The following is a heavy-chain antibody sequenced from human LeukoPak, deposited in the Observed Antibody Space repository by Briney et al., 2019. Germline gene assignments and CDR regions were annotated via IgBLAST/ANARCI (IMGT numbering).Heavy chain of an antibody. CDR1: GGSFSGYY. V-gene: IGHV4-34*01. D-gene: IGHD3-10*01. Sequence: SETLSLTCAVYGGSFSGYYWSWIRQPPGKGLEWIGEINHNGSTNYNPSLKSRVTISVDTSKNQFSLKLSSVTAADTAVYYCASSNLRYYGSGSYHYFDYWGQGTLVTVSS. J-gene: IGHJ4*02. CDR3: ASSNLRYYGSGSYHYFDY. CDR2: INHNGST.